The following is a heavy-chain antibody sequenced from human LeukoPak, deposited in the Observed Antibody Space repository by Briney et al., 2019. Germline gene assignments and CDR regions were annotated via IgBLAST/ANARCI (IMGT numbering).Heavy chain of an antibody. CDR1: GFPYSNYW. CDR3: AKDLSWNTADR. J-gene: IGHJ5*02. CDR2: INPVGTII. D-gene: IGHD1/OR15-1a*01. V-gene: IGHV3-74*01. Sequence: PGGSLRLPCVVSGFPYSNYWMHWVRQVPGKGPVWVSRINPVGTIIDYADFVRGRFTISRDNAKNLLYLQMNGLRADDTALYYCAKDLSWNTADRWGQGTLVTVSS.